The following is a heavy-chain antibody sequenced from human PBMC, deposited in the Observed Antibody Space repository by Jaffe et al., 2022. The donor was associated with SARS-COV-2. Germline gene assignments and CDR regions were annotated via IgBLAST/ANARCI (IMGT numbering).Heavy chain of an antibody. CDR1: GFMLSNHW. Sequence: EVQLVESGGGLVQPGGSLRLSCTASGFMLSNHWMHWVRQPPGKGPMWVSRINSGGEVTNYVDSVKGRFTVSRDNGKNTLYLQMTSLRAEDTAVYYCARGRFFPDSSGPLLDYWGQGALVTVSS. CDR3: ARGRFFPDSSGPLLDY. J-gene: IGHJ4*02. CDR2: INSGGEVT. V-gene: IGHV3-74*01. D-gene: IGHD3-22*01.